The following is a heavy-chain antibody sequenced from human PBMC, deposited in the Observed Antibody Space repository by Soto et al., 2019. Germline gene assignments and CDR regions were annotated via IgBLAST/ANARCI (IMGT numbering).Heavy chain of an antibody. CDR1: GGSISSNGYY. V-gene: IGHV4-39*01. Sequence: QLQLQESGPGLVKPSETLSLTCTVSGGSISSNGYYWGWIRQPPGKGLEWIGNIYHSGVTYYNPSLKSRVTISVDTSRNQFSLKLNSMTAADTAVYYCARLFDYWGQGKLVIVSS. J-gene: IGHJ4*02. CDR3: ARLFDY. CDR2: IYHSGVT.